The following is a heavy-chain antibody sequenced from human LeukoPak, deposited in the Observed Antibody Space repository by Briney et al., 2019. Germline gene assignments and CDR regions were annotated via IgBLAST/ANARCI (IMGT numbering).Heavy chain of an antibody. CDR2: IIPIFGTA. Sequence: GASVKVSCKASGGTFSSYAISWVRQAPGQGLEWMGGIIPIFGTANYAQKFQGRVTITADKSTSTAYMELSSLRSEDTAVYYCARVDTAMVTSYYYYYMDVWGKGTTVTVSS. V-gene: IGHV1-69*06. J-gene: IGHJ6*03. D-gene: IGHD5-18*01. CDR1: GGTFSSYA. CDR3: ARVDTAMVTSYYYYYMDV.